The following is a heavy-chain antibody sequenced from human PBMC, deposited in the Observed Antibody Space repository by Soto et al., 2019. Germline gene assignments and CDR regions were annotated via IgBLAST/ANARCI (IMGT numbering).Heavy chain of an antibody. Sequence: QVQLVQSGAEVKKPGSSVKVSCKASGGTFSSYAISWVRQAPGQGLEWMGGIIPIFGTANYAQKFQGRVTITADESTSTAYRELSSLRTEHTAVYYWASVGLGTYWFDPWGQGPLVTVSS. CDR1: GGTFSSYA. CDR2: IIPIFGTA. V-gene: IGHV1-69*12. J-gene: IGHJ5*02. CDR3: ASVGLGTYWFDP. D-gene: IGHD1-1*01.